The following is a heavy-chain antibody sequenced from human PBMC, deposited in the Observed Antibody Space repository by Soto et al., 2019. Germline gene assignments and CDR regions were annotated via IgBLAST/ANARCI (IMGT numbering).Heavy chain of an antibody. CDR2: LSPATGKT. D-gene: IGHD3-22*01. CDR3: ARGGTAHYYCWSDPRGGWLAS. CDR1: GDTFTNYD. J-gene: IGHJ5*01. Sequence: QVQLLQSGAEVKRPGASVKGSCRASGDTFTNYDVSWVRQAAGQVLEWMGWLSPATGKTKTTYLPHFRDRVSMTWDTSVATAYLEVLDLTSDDTAFSYCARGGTAHYYCWSDPRGGWLASWGQGTLVTVSS. V-gene: IGHV1-8*01.